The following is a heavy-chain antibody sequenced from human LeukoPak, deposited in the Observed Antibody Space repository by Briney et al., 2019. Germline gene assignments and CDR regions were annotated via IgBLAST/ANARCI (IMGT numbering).Heavy chain of an antibody. D-gene: IGHD1-1*01. Sequence: GESLKISCKGSGYTFTRYWIGWVRQMPGKGLEWMGIIYPRDSDTRYSPSFQGQVTISTDTSISTAYLHWSSLRASDTAMYYCARQSEDDLFDYWGQGTLVTVSS. V-gene: IGHV5-51*01. CDR3: ARQSEDDLFDY. CDR2: IYPRDSDT. J-gene: IGHJ4*02. CDR1: GYTFTRYW.